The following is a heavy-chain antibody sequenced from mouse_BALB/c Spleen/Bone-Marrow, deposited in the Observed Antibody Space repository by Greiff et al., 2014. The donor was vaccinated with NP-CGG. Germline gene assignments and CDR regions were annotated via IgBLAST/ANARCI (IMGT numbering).Heavy chain of an antibody. CDR1: GFTFSDYY. V-gene: IGHV5-4*02. CDR3: ARGPHDYDMDY. J-gene: IGHJ4*01. CDR2: ISDGGSYT. Sequence: EVKLMESGGGLVKPGGSLKLSCAASGFTFSDYYMYWVRQTPEKRLEWVATISDGGSYTYYPDSVKGRFTISRDNAKNNLYLQLSSLKSEDTAMYYCARGPHDYDMDYWGQGTSVTVSS. D-gene: IGHD2-3*01.